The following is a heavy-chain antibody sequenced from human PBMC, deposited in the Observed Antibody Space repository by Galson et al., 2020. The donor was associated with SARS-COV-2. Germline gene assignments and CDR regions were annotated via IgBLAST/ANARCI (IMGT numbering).Heavy chain of an antibody. V-gene: IGHV3-21*01. Sequence: GGSLRLSCVASGFTFSSYSMNWVRQAPGKGLEWVSSISSSSSYIYYADSVKGRFTISRDNAKNSLYLQMNSLRAEDTAVYYCARDWDYYDSSGYPPLDYYYGMDVWGQGTTVTVSS. CDR2: ISSSSSYI. J-gene: IGHJ6*02. D-gene: IGHD3-22*01. CDR3: ARDWDYYDSSGYPPLDYYYGMDV. CDR1: GFTFSSYS.